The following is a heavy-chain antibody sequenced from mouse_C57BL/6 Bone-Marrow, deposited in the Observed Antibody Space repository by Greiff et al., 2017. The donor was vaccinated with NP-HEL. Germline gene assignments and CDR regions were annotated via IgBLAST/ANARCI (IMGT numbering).Heavy chain of an antibody. CDR1: GYSTTSGYY. V-gene: IGHV3-6*01. D-gene: IGHD2-3*01. Sequence: EVKLVESGPGLVKPSQSLSLTCSVTGYSTTSGYYWNWIRQFPGNKLECMGYISYDGSNNYNPSLKNRISITRDTSKNQFFLKLNSVTTEDTATYYCARGGLLRRFAYWGQGTLVTVSA. CDR2: ISYDGSN. CDR3: ARGGLLRRFAY. J-gene: IGHJ3*01.